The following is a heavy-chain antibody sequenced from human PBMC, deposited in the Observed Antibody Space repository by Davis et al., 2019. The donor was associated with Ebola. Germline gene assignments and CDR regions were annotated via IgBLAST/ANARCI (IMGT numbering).Heavy chain of an antibody. Sequence: SVKVSCKASGGTFSSYAISWVRQAPGQGLEWMGGIIPIFGTANYAQKFQGWVTMTRDTSISTAYMELSRLRSGDTAVYYCARVGLPRPWGGFDYWGQGTLVTVSS. D-gene: IGHD7-27*01. CDR1: GGTFSSYA. CDR2: IIPIFGTA. J-gene: IGHJ4*02. CDR3: ARVGLPRPWGGFDY. V-gene: IGHV1-69*05.